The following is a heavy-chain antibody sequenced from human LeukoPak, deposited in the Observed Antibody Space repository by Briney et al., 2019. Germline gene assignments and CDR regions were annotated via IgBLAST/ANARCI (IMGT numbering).Heavy chain of an antibody. V-gene: IGHV1-2*02. CDR2: INPNSGGT. J-gene: IGHJ4*02. D-gene: IGHD3-9*01. Sequence: ASVKVSCKASGYTFTGCYMHWVRQAPGQGLEWMGWINPNSGGTNCTEKFQGRVTMTRDTSISTAYMELSRLRSDDTAVYYCARASPHYDILTGYLTTSFDYWGQGTLVTVSS. CDR3: ARASPHYDILTGYLTTSFDY. CDR1: GYTFTGCY.